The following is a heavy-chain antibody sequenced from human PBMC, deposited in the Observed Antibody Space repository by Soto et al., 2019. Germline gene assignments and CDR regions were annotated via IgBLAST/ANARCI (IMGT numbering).Heavy chain of an antibody. CDR3: ARVPHYVDTAMEYYFDY. CDR1: GGSISSGVYY. J-gene: IGHJ4*02. V-gene: IGHV4-31*11. D-gene: IGHD5-18*01. Sequence: PSETLSLTCAVSGGSISSGVYYWSWIRQHPGKGLEWIGYIYYSGSTYYNPSLKSRVTISVDTSKNQFSLKLSSVTAADTAVYYCARVPHYVDTAMEYYFDYWGQGTLVTVSS. CDR2: IYYSGST.